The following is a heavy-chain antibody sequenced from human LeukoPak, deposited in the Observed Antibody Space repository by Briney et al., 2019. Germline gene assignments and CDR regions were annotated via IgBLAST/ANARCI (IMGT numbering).Heavy chain of an antibody. V-gene: IGHV3-30*04. CDR1: GFTFSSYA. J-gene: IGHJ4*02. D-gene: IGHD6-13*01. CDR2: ISYDGSNK. CDR3: AREYSRH. Sequence: GRSLRLSCAASGFTFSSYAMHWVRQAPGKGLEWVAVISYDGSNKYYADSVKGRFTISRDNSKNTLYLQMNSLRAEDTAVYYCAREYSRHWGQRTLVTVSS.